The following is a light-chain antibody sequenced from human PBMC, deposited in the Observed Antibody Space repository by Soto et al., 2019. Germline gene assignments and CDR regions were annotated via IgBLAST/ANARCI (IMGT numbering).Light chain of an antibody. V-gene: IGKV3-15*01. CDR2: GAS. Sequence: EIVMTQSPATLSVSPGERATLSCRASQRVSSNLAWYQQKPGQAPWLLIYGASTRATGIPARFSGSGSGTEFTLTISSLQSEDFAVYYCQQYNNWLPWTFGQGTKVEIK. CDR1: QRVSSN. CDR3: QQYNNWLPWT. J-gene: IGKJ1*01.